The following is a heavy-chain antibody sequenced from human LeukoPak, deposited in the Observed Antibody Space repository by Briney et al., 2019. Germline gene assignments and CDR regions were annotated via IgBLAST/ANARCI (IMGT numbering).Heavy chain of an antibody. Sequence: KPSETLSLTCTVSGGSISSYYWSWIRQPPGKGLEWIGYIYYSGSTNYNPSLKSRVTISVDTSKNQFSLKLSSVTAADTAVYYCARGGSDGSSGYYLGTYYFDYWGQGTLVTVSS. CDR2: IYYSGST. CDR1: GGSISSYY. CDR3: ARGGSDGSSGYYLGTYYFDY. D-gene: IGHD3-22*01. V-gene: IGHV4-59*01. J-gene: IGHJ4*02.